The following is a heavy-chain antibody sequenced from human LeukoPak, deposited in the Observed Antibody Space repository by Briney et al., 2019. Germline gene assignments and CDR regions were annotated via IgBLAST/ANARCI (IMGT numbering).Heavy chain of an antibody. CDR2: MNPNSGNT. CDR3: ARGLPDFWSGYYTGDDY. J-gene: IGHJ4*02. CDR1: GYTFTSYD. V-gene: IGHV1-8*01. Sequence: GASVKVSCKASGYTFTSYDINWVRQATGQGLEWMGWMNPNSGNTGYAQKFQGRVTMTRNTSTSTAYMELSSLRSEDTAVYYCARGLPDFWSGYYTGDDYWGQGTLVTVSS. D-gene: IGHD3-3*01.